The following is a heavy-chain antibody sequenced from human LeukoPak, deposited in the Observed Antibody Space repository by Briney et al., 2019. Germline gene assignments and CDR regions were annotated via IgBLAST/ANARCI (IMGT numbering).Heavy chain of an antibody. V-gene: IGHV1-18*01. J-gene: IGHJ4*02. D-gene: IGHD3-3*01. CDR1: GYTFTSYG. CDR2: ISAYNGNT. Sequence: EASVKVSCKASGYTFTSYGVSWVRQAPGQGLEWMGWISAYNGNTNYAQKLQGRVTMTTDTSTSTAYMGLRSLRSDDTAVYYCARDATIFGVVIIPVDYWGQGTLVTVSS. CDR3: ARDATIFGVVIIPVDY.